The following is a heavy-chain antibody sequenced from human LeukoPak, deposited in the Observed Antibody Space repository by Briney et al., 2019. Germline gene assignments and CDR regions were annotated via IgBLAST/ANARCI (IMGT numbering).Heavy chain of an antibody. CDR3: ATAVSGTYVHWFDP. V-gene: IGHV1-24*01. CDR2: FDPEDGET. J-gene: IGHJ5*02. Sequence: ASVKVSCKVSGYTLTELSMHWVRQAPGKGLEWMGSFDPEDGETIYAQKFQGRVTMTEDTSTDTAYMEVTSLRSEDTAFYYCATAVSGTYVHWFDPWGQGTLVTASS. D-gene: IGHD1-26*01. CDR1: GYTLTELS.